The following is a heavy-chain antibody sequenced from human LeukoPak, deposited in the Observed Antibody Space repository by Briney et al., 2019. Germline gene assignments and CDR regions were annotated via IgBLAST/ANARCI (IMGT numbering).Heavy chain of an antibody. V-gene: IGHV4-59*08. CDR3: ARLHDLSIAAGYGMDV. J-gene: IGHJ6*02. Sequence: SETLSLTCTVSGGSISSYYWSWIRQPPGKGLEWIGYIYYSGSTNYNPSLKSRVTISVDTSKNQFSLKLSSVTAADTAVYYCARLHDLSIAAGYGMDVWGQGTTVTVSS. CDR1: GGSISSYY. D-gene: IGHD6-25*01. CDR2: IYYSGST.